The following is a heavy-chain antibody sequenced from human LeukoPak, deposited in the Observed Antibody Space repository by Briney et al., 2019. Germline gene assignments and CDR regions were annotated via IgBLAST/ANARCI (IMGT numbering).Heavy chain of an antibody. CDR1: GFTFSSYA. J-gene: IGHJ6*03. V-gene: IGHV3-30*14. CDR2: ISYDGSNK. CDR3: ASLFGSGSYPLYYMDV. D-gene: IGHD3-10*01. Sequence: GRSLRLSCAASGFTFSSYAMHWVRQAPGKGLEWVAVISYDGSNKYYADSVKGRFTISRDNSKNTLYLQMNSLIAEDTAVYYCASLFGSGSYPLYYMDVWGKGTTVTISS.